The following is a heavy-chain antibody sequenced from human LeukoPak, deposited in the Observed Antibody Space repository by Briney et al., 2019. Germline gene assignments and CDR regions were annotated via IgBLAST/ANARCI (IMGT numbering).Heavy chain of an antibody. CDR2: ISGSGGST. CDR1: GFAFSSYA. Sequence: GGSLRLSCAASGFAFSSYAMSRVRQAPGKGLEWGSAISGSGGSTYYADSVKGRFTISRDNSKNTLSLQVSSLRAEDTAIYYCAKGLKTAVGPYKGYHYYMDVWGKGTTVTVSS. D-gene: IGHD5-18*01. J-gene: IGHJ6*03. V-gene: IGHV3-23*01. CDR3: AKGLKTAVGPYKGYHYYMDV.